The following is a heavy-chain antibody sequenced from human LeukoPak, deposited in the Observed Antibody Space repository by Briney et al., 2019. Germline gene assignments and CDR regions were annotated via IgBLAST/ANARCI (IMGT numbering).Heavy chain of an antibody. J-gene: IGHJ4*02. Sequence: SETLSLTCTVSRGSISGYHWSWIRQPPGEGLEWIGYVHYSGSTNYNPSLKSRVTISVDTSKSQFSLNLTSGTAADTAVYYCARGWGFNDYWGQGTLVTVSS. D-gene: IGHD7-27*01. CDR2: VHYSGST. V-gene: IGHV4-59*01. CDR3: ARGWGFNDY. CDR1: RGSISGYH.